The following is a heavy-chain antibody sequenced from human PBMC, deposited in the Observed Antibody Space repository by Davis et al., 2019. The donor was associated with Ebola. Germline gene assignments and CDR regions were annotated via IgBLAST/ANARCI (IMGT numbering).Heavy chain of an antibody. D-gene: IGHD1-26*01. CDR2: ISGSGGST. CDR3: AKDLPVGIVGATEWVHFDY. Sequence: GESLKISCAASGFTFSSYAMSWVRQAPGKGLEWVSAISGSGGSTYYADSVKGRFTISRDNSKNTLYLQMNSLRAEDTAVYYCAKDLPVGIVGATEWVHFDYWGQGTLVTVSS. V-gene: IGHV3-23*01. J-gene: IGHJ4*02. CDR1: GFTFSSYA.